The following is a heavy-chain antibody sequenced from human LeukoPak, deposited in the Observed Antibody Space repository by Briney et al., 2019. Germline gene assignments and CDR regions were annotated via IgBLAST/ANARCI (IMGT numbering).Heavy chain of an antibody. J-gene: IGHJ4*02. V-gene: IGHV4-34*01. Sequence: PSETLSLTCAVYGGSFSGYYWSWIRQPPGKGLEWIGEINHSGSTNYNPSLKSRVTISVDTSKNQFSLKLSSVTAADTAVYYCARGPVWGYSYGYQGLFDYWGQGTLVTASS. D-gene: IGHD5-18*01. CDR1: GGSFSGYY. CDR2: INHSGST. CDR3: ARGPVWGYSYGYQGLFDY.